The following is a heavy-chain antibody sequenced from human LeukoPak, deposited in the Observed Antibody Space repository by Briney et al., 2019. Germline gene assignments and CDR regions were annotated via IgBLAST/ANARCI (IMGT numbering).Heavy chain of an antibody. CDR1: GFAFHDYT. J-gene: IGHJ4*02. V-gene: IGHV3-43*01. D-gene: IGHD3-10*01. Sequence: PGGSLRLSCAASGFAFHDYTMHWVRQVPGKGLEWVSLISWDSTSIFYADSVQGRFTVSRDNTKKSLFLQMISLGIEDTALYYCARAPYGSGSYSIDFWGQGTLVTVSS. CDR3: ARAPYGSGSYSIDF. CDR2: ISWDSTSI.